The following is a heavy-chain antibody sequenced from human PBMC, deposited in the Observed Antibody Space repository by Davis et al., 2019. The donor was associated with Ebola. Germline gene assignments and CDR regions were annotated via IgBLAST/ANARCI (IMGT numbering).Heavy chain of an antibody. V-gene: IGHV3-7*03. CDR1: GFTFSSYW. J-gene: IGHJ4*02. D-gene: IGHD4-17*01. CDR3: AKDFRAVTTYLPSQ. Sequence: GESLKISCAASGFTFSSYWMSWVRQAPGKGLEWVANIKQDGSEKYYVDSVKGRFTISRDNSKNTLYLQMNSLRAEDTAVYYCAKDFRAVTTYLPSQWGQGTLVTVSS. CDR2: IKQDGSEK.